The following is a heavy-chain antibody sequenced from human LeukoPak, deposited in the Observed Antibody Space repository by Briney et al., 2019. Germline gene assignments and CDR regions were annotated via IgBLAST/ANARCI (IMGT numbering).Heavy chain of an antibody. CDR1: GYTFTSYG. V-gene: IGHV1-18*01. D-gene: IGHD2-2*01. CDR3: ARDWYCSSTSCYTFDY. J-gene: IGHJ4*02. Sequence: ASVKVSCKASGYTFTSYGISWVRQAPGQGLEWMGWISAYNGNTNYAQKLQGRVTMTTDTSTSTAYMEPRSLRSDDTAVYYCARDWYCSSTSCYTFDYWGQGTLVTVSS. CDR2: ISAYNGNT.